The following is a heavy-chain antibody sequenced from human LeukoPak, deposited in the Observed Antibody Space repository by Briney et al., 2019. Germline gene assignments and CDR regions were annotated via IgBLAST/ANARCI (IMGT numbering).Heavy chain of an antibody. D-gene: IGHD3-16*01. Sequence: SETLSLTCTVSGGSIISDTYYWSWIRQPAGKGLEWIGRIYNSGSTNYNPSLKSRVTISLDASKNQFSLSLSSVTASDTAVYYCASLFAFGGVTDYWGQGILVTVSS. CDR3: ASLFAFGGVTDY. J-gene: IGHJ4*02. CDR1: GGSIISDTYY. V-gene: IGHV4-61*02. CDR2: IYNSGST.